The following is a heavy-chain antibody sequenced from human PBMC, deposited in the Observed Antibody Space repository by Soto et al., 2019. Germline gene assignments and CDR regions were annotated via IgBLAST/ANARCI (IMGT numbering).Heavy chain of an antibody. Sequence: QEQVVESGGGVVQPGTSLRLSCAASGFSFRDYAMYWVRQAPGKGLEWVALIAFDSTQIYYGDSMKGRFTISRDNSKDTVFLQIYSVGPDESAEYWCAKEGGGHVDVHYGMNVWGPWTTVTVSS. J-gene: IGHJ6*02. D-gene: IGHD3-16*01. CDR2: IAFDSTQI. CDR3: AKEGGGHVDVHYGMNV. CDR1: GFSFRDYA. V-gene: IGHV3-30*18.